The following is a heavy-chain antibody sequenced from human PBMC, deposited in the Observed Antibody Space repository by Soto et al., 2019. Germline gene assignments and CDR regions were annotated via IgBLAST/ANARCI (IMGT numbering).Heavy chain of an antibody. CDR2: IIPIFGTA. J-gene: IGHJ1*01. V-gene: IGHV1-69*06. CDR3: ATDDGHYYGAV. CDR1: GGTFSSYA. Sequence: SVKLFCKASGGTFSSYAISWVRQAPGQGLEWMGGIIPIFGTANYAQRFQGRVTITADTSINTAYMQLSRLTSDDTAVYFCATDDGHYYGAVWGQGTLVTVSS. D-gene: IGHD3-22*01.